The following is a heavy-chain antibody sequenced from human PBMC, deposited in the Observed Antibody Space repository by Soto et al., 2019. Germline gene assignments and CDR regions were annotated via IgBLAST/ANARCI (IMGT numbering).Heavy chain of an antibody. J-gene: IGHJ4*02. D-gene: IGHD3-10*01. CDR1: GYTLTELS. CDR2: FDPEDGET. CDR3: ATDLQYYYGSGSYYNFAY. Sequence: ASVKVSCKVSGYTLTELSMHWVRQAPGKGLEWMGGFDPEDGETIYAQKFQGRVTMTEDTSTDTAYMELSSLRSEDTAVYYCATDLQYYYGSGSYYNFAYWGQGTLVTVSS. V-gene: IGHV1-24*01.